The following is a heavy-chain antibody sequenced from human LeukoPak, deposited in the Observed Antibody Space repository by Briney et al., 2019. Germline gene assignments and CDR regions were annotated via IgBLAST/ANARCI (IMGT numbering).Heavy chain of an antibody. CDR2: INHSGST. CDR1: GGSFSGDY. V-gene: IGHV4-34*01. CDR3: ARGPYYDFWSGYPSHYFDY. J-gene: IGHJ4*02. Sequence: SSETLSLTCAVYGGSFSGDYWSWIRQPPGKGLEWIGEINHSGSTNYNPSPQSGVTISVDTSKNKFSLKLGSVTAADTAVYYCARGPYYDFWSGYPSHYFDYWGQGTLVTVSS. D-gene: IGHD3-3*01.